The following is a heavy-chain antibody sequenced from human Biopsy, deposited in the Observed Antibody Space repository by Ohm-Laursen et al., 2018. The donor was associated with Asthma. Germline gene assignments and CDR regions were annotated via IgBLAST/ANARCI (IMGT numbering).Heavy chain of an antibody. J-gene: IGHJ4*02. CDR3: AKRRGYSDLTDFDH. Sequence: SLRLSCTASGFTFSSYGMHWVRQAPGKGLEWVACISYDGSNKYYADSVKGRSTISRDNAKSTLYLQMNRLRTDDTAVYYCAKRRGYSDLTDFDHWGQGTLVTVSS. CDR1: GFTFSSYG. V-gene: IGHV3-30*18. D-gene: IGHD3-3*01. CDR2: ISYDGSNK.